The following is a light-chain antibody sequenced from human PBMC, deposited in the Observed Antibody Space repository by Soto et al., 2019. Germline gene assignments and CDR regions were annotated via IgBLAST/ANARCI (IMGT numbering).Light chain of an antibody. CDR2: GAS. J-gene: IGKJ1*01. CDR1: QSVSNNY. Sequence: EVVLKQSPGTLSLSPGERATLSCRASQSVSNNYLAWYQQKPGQAPRLLIYGASNRATGIPDRFSGSGSGTDFTLTISRLEPEDFAVYYCQQYGSSGTFGQRTKVAIK. CDR3: QQYGSSGT. V-gene: IGKV3-20*01.